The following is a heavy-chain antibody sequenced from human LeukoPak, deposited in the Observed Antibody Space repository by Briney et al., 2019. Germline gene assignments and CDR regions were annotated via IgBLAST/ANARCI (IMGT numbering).Heavy chain of an antibody. Sequence: PSETLSLTCTVSGGSISSYYCSWIRQPPGKGLEWIGYIYYSGGSKYNPSLKSRVTISVDTSKNRLSLNLSSATAADTAVYYCATHGFDFWTGFYPYFDSWGQGALVTVSS. CDR1: GGSISSYY. V-gene: IGHV4-59*08. D-gene: IGHD3-3*01. CDR3: ATHGFDFWTGFYPYFDS. J-gene: IGHJ4*02. CDR2: IYYSGGS.